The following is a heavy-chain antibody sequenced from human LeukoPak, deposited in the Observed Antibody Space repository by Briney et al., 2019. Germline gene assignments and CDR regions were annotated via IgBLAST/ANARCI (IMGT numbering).Heavy chain of an antibody. CDR2: IVVGNGNT. Sequence: EASVKVSCKASGFTFTSSAMQWVRQARGQRLEWIGWIVVGNGNTNYAQKFQERVTITRDMSTSTAYMELSSLRSEDTAVYYCAAYRHDYGGKRYFDYWGQGTLVTVSS. CDR1: GFTFTSSA. CDR3: AAYRHDYGGKRYFDY. D-gene: IGHD4-23*01. J-gene: IGHJ4*02. V-gene: IGHV1-58*02.